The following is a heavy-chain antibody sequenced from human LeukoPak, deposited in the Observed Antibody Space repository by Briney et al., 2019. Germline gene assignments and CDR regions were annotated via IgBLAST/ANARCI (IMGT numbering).Heavy chain of an antibody. Sequence: PGGSLRLSCAASGFTFSSYAMHWVRQAPGKGLEGVAVLSYDGSNKYYADSVKGRFTISRDNSKNTLYLQMNSLRAEDTAVYYCARGEYYYDRSRFDYWGQGTLVTVSS. CDR3: ARGEYYYDRSRFDY. V-gene: IGHV3-30*04. CDR1: GFTFSSYA. D-gene: IGHD3-22*01. CDR2: LSYDGSNK. J-gene: IGHJ4*02.